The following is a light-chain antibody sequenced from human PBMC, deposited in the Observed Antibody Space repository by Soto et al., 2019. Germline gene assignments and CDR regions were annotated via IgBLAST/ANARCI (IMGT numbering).Light chain of an antibody. CDR2: AAS. Sequence: QMTQSPSSLSASVGEKIIITCRASRDVGSDVSWYQQKPGQAPKLLIYAASNSYTGVPSRFSGGRSGTEFTLTISSLQPEDFASYYCLQDYGDSWTFGQGTKVEIE. CDR3: LQDYGDSWT. J-gene: IGKJ1*01. V-gene: IGKV1-6*01. CDR1: RDVGSD.